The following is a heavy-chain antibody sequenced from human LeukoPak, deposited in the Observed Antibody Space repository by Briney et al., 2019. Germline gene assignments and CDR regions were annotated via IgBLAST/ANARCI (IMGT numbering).Heavy chain of an antibody. J-gene: IGHJ4*02. Sequence: SETLSLTCAVYGGSFSGYYWTWIRQPPGKGLECIGSIHHSGNAYYNSSLESRVTVSVDMSKNRFSLQLRSVTAADTAVYYCTRVRQGSQSDYWGQGTLVTVSS. CDR3: TRVRQGSQSDY. V-gene: IGHV4-34*01. CDR1: GGSFSGYY. CDR2: IHHSGNA.